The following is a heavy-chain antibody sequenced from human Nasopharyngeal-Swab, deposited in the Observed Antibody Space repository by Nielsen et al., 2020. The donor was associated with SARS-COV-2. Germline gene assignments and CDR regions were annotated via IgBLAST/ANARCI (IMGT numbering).Heavy chain of an antibody. CDR3: VTYTQRGSYLLGGYDYSYYMDV. D-gene: IGHD2-8*02. V-gene: IGHV1-24*01. CDR2: FDPEDGET. Sequence: WVRQAPGQGLEWMGGFDPEDGETVYSQRVQGRLTLTEDTSTDTAFMDLSGLRSEDTAVYYCVTYTQRGSYLLGGYDYSYYMDVWGKGTTVTV. J-gene: IGHJ6*03.